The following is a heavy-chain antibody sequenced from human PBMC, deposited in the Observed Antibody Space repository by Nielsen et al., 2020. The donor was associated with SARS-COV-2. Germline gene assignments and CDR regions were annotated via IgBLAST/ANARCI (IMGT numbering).Heavy chain of an antibody. D-gene: IGHD6-13*01. J-gene: IGHJ4*02. CDR2: IKQDGSEK. V-gene: IGHV3-7*01. CDR1: GFTFSSYW. CDR3: ARDGPGGQQLVRSYFDY. Sequence: GESLKISCAASGFTFSSYWMSWVRQAPGKGLEWVANIKQDGSEKYYVDSVKGRFTISRDNAKNSLYLQMNSLRAEDTAVYYCARDGPGGQQLVRSYFDYWGQGTLVTVSS.